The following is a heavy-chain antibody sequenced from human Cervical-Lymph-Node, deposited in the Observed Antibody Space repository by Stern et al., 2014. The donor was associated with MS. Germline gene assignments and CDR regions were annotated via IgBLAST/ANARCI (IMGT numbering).Heavy chain of an antibody. J-gene: IGHJ6*02. Sequence: QVQLVESGGGVVQPGRSLRLSCAASGFTFSSYGMHWVRQAPGKGLEWVAGIWYDGRNKYYADSVQGRFTISRDNSKNTLYLQMNSLRAEDTAVYYCARSYSGSYYSYYYGMDVWGQGTTVTVSS. CDR2: IWYDGRNK. V-gene: IGHV3-33*01. CDR1: GFTFSSYG. CDR3: ARSYSGSYYSYYYGMDV. D-gene: IGHD1-26*01.